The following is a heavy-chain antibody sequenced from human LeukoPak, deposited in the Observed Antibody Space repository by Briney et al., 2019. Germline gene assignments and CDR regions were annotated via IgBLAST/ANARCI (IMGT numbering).Heavy chain of an antibody. CDR3: ARDRVRGNSNPFFDY. Sequence: SETLSLTCTVSGGSVSSGTYYWSWIRQPPGKGLEWIGYIYYTGSTNYNPSLKSRVTISVDTSKNLFSLKLISVTAADTAVYYCARDRVRGNSNPFFDYWGQETLVTVSS. CDR1: GGSVSSGTYY. CDR2: IYYTGST. J-gene: IGHJ4*02. V-gene: IGHV4-61*01. D-gene: IGHD4-11*01.